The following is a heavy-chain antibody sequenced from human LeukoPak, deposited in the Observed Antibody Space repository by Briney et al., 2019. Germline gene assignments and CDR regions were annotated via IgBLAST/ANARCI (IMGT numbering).Heavy chain of an antibody. Sequence: ASVTVSCKASVYTFTSYYMHWVRQAPGPGLEWMGIINPSGGRTSYAQKFQGRVTMTRDTSTSTVYMELSSLRSEGTAVYYCASGTEGERRAPMGYWGQGTLVTVSS. J-gene: IGHJ4*02. CDR3: ASGTEGERRAPMGY. D-gene: IGHD1-1*01. CDR2: INPSGGRT. V-gene: IGHV1-46*01. CDR1: VYTFTSYY.